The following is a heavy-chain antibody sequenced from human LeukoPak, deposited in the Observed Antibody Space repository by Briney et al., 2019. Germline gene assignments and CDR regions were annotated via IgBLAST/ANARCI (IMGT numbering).Heavy chain of an antibody. J-gene: IGHJ3*01. CDR1: GGSISRFF. V-gene: IGHV4-59*08. CDR2: VHNSGDSNYIP. D-gene: IGHD2-8*02. Sequence: SETLSLTCSVSGGSISRFFWTWIRQSPGRGLEWIAYVHNSGDSNYIPSYNPSLKSRATISVETSKNQFSLQLTSVTATDTAVYFCARRRHPFISDSTDYPHAFDVWGQGTRLIVSA. CDR3: ARRRHPFISDSTDYPHAFDV.